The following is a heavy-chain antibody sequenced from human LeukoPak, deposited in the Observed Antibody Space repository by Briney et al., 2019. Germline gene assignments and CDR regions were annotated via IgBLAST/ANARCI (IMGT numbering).Heavy chain of an antibody. V-gene: IGHV3-7*01. Sequence: PGRSLRLSCAASGFIFSRHWMTWVRQAPGKGLEWVANIKEDGTKKNYVDSVKGRFTISRDNAKNSLYLQMNSLRAEDTGVYYCAKDHYWSIDYWGRGTLVTVSS. CDR3: AKDHYWSIDY. CDR1: GFIFSRHW. J-gene: IGHJ4*02. CDR2: IKEDGTKK. D-gene: IGHD3-3*01.